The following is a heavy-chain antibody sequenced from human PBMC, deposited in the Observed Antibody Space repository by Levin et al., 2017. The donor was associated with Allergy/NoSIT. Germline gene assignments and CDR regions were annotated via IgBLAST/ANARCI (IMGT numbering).Heavy chain of an antibody. V-gene: IGHV4-38-2*02. CDR2: IYYSGTT. J-gene: IGHJ4*02. CDR3: ARERHQLDFDY. D-gene: IGHD1-1*01. Sequence: PSETLSLNCAVSGYSISSGYYWGWTRQPPGKGLEWIGTIYYSGTTYYNPSLKSRVTISVDTSKNPFSLRLNSVTAADTAVYYCARERHQLDFDYWGQGTLVTVSS. CDR1: GYSISSGYY.